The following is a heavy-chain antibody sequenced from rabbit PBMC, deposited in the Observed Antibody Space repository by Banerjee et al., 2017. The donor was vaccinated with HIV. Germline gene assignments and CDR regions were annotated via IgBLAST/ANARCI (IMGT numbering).Heavy chain of an antibody. D-gene: IGHD1-1*01. CDR1: GFSFSSTYY. CDR3: ARDSSGYYIPYYFNL. CDR2: IYTDSDGT. V-gene: IGHV1S43*01. J-gene: IGHJ4*01. Sequence: QEQLVESGGGLVQPEGSLTLTCTASGFSFSSTYYMCWVRQAPGKGLELIACIYTDSDGTWYASWVNGRFTITRSTSLNTVDLKMTSLTAADTATYFCARDSSGYYIPYYFNLWGPGTLVTVS.